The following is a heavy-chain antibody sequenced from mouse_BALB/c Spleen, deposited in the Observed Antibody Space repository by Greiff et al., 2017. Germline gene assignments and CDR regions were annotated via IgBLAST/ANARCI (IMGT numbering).Heavy chain of an antibody. V-gene: IGHV1-15*01. J-gene: IGHJ2*01. Sequence: QVQLKESGAELVRPGASVTLSCKASGYTFTDYEMHWVKQTPVHGLEWIGAIDPETGGTAYNQKFKGKATLTADKSSSTAYMELRSLTSEDSAVYYCTRRDYYGSSFDYWGQGTTLTVSS. CDR3: TRRDYYGSSFDY. CDR2: IDPETGGT. CDR1: GYTFTDYE. D-gene: IGHD1-1*01.